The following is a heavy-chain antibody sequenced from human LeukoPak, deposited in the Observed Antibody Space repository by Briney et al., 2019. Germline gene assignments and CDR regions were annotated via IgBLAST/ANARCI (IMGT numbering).Heavy chain of an antibody. CDR2: ISHDGRNK. Sequence: GGSLRLSCAASRFTFRTYAIFWVRQAPGKGLEWVAVISHDGRNKYYADSVKGRLTISRDNSKKTLHLQMNSLRDEDTAMHYCANRNTGPPGYYGMYVWGQGTTVIVSS. J-gene: IGHJ6*02. CDR1: RFTFRTYA. CDR3: ANRNTGPPGYYGMYV. V-gene: IGHV3-30*04. D-gene: IGHD2-2*03.